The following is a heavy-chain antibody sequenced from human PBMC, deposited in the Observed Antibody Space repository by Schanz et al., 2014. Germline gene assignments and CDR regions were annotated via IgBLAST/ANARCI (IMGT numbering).Heavy chain of an antibody. V-gene: IGHV4-4*07. J-gene: IGHJ4*02. D-gene: IGHD2-2*01. Sequence: QVQLQESGPGLMKPSETLSLTCIVSGGSMTTYYWSWIRQPAGKGLEWIGRIHSSGSTDYNPSLKSRVTISVDSSKKQFSLTLSSVTAADTAVYYCARGRVVPAAPEFDYWGQGILVTVSS. CDR1: GGSMTTYY. CDR3: ARGRVVPAAPEFDY. CDR2: IHSSGST.